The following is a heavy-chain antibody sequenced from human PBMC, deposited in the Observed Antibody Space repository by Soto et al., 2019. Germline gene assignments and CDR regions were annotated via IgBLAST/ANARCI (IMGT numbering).Heavy chain of an antibody. Sequence: PSETLSLTCAVYGGSFSGYYWSWIRQPPGKGLEWIGEINHSGSTNYNPSLKSRVTISVDTSKKQFSLKLNSLTAADTAVYYCASQALNTAIIDFPGRGTRVTVAS. J-gene: IGHJ4*02. D-gene: IGHD5-18*01. CDR3: ASQALNTAIIDF. V-gene: IGHV4-34*01. CDR1: GGSFSGYY. CDR2: INHSGST.